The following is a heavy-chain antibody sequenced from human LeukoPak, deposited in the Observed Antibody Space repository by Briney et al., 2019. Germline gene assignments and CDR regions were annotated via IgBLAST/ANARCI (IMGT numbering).Heavy chain of an antibody. CDR2: IWYDGSNK. J-gene: IGHJ6*02. D-gene: IGHD2-2*01. CDR1: GFTFSSYG. Sequence: QPGGSLRLSCAASGFTFSSYGMHRVRQAPGKGLEWVAVIWYDGSNKYYADSVKGRFTISRDNSKNTLYLQMNSLRAEDTAVYYCARNLYCSSTSCYFGYYYYYGMDVWGQGTTVTVSS. V-gene: IGHV3-33*01. CDR3: ARNLYCSSTSCYFGYYYYYGMDV.